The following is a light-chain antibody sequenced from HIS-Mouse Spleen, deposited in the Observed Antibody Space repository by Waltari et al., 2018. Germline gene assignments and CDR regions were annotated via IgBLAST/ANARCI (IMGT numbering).Light chain of an antibody. CDR3: QKYYSTPP. CDR2: WAA. V-gene: IGKV4-1*01. CDR1: QSVLYSANNKNY. J-gene: IGKJ4*01. Sequence: DIVMTQSPDSLAVSLGERATINCKSSQSVLYSANNKNYLAWYQQKPGQPPKLLIYWAATRESGVPTRFGGSGSGTDFTLTISSLQTEDVAVYYCQKYYSTPPFGGGTKVEIK.